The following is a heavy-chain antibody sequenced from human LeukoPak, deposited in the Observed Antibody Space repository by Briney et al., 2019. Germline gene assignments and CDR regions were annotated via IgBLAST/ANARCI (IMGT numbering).Heavy chain of an antibody. CDR2: FDPEDGET. V-gene: IGHV1-24*01. Sequence: ASVKVSCKVSGYTLTELSMHWVRQAPGKGLEWMGGFDPEDGETIYAQKFQGRVTMTEDTSTVTAYMELSSLRSEDTAVYYCATLHGGSYRLSDYWGQGTLVTVSS. D-gene: IGHD1-26*01. CDR3: ATLHGGSYRLSDY. J-gene: IGHJ4*02. CDR1: GYTLTELS.